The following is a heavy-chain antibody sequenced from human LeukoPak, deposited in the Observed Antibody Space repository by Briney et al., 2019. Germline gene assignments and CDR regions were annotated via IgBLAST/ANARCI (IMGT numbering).Heavy chain of an antibody. Sequence: GGSLRLSCAASGFTFSNYAMSWVRQAPGKGLEWVSTISDSGGSTYYADSVKGRLTISRDNAKNSLYLQMNSLRAEDTAVYYCAVAAAGNWFDPWGQGTLVTVSS. CDR1: GFTFSNYA. J-gene: IGHJ5*02. D-gene: IGHD6-13*01. CDR2: ISDSGGST. CDR3: AVAAAGNWFDP. V-gene: IGHV3-23*01.